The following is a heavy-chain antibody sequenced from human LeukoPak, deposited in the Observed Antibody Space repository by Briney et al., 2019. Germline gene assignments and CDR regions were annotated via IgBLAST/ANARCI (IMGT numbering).Heavy chain of an antibody. D-gene: IGHD6-13*01. CDR1: GFTFSSYA. CDR2: IYYSGST. Sequence: PGGSLRLSCAASGFTFSSYAMNWIRQPPGKGLEWIGYIYYSGSTNYNPSLKSRVTISVDTSKNQFSLKLSSVTAADTAVYYCAREDRIAAAGPFDYWGQGTLVTVSS. J-gene: IGHJ4*02. V-gene: IGHV4-59*01. CDR3: AREDRIAAAGPFDY.